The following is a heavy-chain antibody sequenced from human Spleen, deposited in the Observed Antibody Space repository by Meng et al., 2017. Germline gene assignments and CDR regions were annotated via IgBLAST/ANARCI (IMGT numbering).Heavy chain of an antibody. J-gene: IGHJ5*02. V-gene: IGHV4-39*01. D-gene: IGHD3-22*01. Sequence: QPQLQESGPGLVKPSEALSPTCSVSGGSISTSGYYWGWIRQPPGKGLEWIGSIGHSGFTYYTPSVKSRVTVSIDTSKSQFSLKLTSVTAADTAVYFCVRSSAWVRTGFDPWGQGTLVTVSS. CDR2: IGHSGFT. CDR3: VRSSAWVRTGFDP. CDR1: GGSISTSGYY.